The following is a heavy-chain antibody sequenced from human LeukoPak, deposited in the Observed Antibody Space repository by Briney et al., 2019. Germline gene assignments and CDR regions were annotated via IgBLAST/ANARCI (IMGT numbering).Heavy chain of an antibody. CDR1: GYTFTSYY. D-gene: IGHD2-21*02. CDR3: AACGGDCYGFDY. Sequence: ASVKVSCKASGYTFTSYYMHWVRQAPGQGLEWMGIINPSGGSTSYAQKFQGRVTMTRDTSTSTAYMELSSLRSEDTAVYYCAACGGDCYGFDYWGQGTLVTVSS. J-gene: IGHJ4*02. V-gene: IGHV1-46*01. CDR2: INPSGGST.